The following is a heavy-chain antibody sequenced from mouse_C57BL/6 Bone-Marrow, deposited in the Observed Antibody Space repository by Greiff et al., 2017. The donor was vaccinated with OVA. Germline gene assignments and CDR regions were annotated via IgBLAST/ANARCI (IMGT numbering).Heavy chain of an antibody. D-gene: IGHD5-1-1*01. CDR1: GFTFSSYA. Sequence: DVMLVESGEGLVKPGGSLKLSCAASGFTFSSYAMSWVRQTPEKRLEWVAYISSGGDYIYYADTVKGRFTISRDNARNTLYLQMSSLKSEDTAMYYCTIIPYYYAMDYWGQGTSVTVSS. J-gene: IGHJ4*01. CDR2: ISSGGDYI. V-gene: IGHV5-9-1*02. CDR3: TIIPYYYAMDY.